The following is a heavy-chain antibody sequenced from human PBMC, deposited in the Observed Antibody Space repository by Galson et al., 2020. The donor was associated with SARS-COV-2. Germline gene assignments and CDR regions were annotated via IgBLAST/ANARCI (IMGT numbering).Heavy chain of an antibody. V-gene: IGHV3-15*01. CDR1: GFTFTNAW. J-gene: IGHJ4*02. Sequence: GGSLRLSCAASGFTFTNAWMSWVRQAPGKGLEWVGRIKTKSSGGTTDYAAPVKGRTTIARGDSKNTLYLKMNSLKIGDTAVYYWITWRYTYEAGDYWGQGTLVTGSS. CDR2: IKTKSSGGTT. D-gene: IGHD5-18*01. CDR3: ITWRYTYEAGDY.